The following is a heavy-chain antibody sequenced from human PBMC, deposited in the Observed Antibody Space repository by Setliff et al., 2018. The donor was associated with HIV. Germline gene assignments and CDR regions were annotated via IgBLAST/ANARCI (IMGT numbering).Heavy chain of an antibody. Sequence: SETLSLTCAVYVGPFSAYYWSLIRQSPGKGLEWIWEINHSGSPNYTPSLKSRVTISADTSKNQFSLKLTSVTAADTAVYYCARVRVGATDFAFDVWGRGTMVTV. J-gene: IGHJ3*01. CDR3: ARVRVGATDFAFDV. V-gene: IGHV4-34*01. CDR1: VGPFSAYY. D-gene: IGHD1-26*01. CDR2: INHSGSP.